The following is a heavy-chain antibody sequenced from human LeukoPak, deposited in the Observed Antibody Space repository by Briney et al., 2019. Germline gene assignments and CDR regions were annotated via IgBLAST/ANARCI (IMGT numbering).Heavy chain of an antibody. D-gene: IGHD2-15*01. J-gene: IGHJ5*02. CDR1: GYSFTSNY. V-gene: IGHV1-46*01. Sequence: ASVKVSCKASGYSFTSNYIHWVRQAPGQGLEWMGMVYPRDGSTSYAQKFQGRVTVTRDTSISTAYMELSRLRSDDTAVYYCARSRENCSGGSCYNWFDPWGQGTLVTVSS. CDR2: VYPRDGST. CDR3: ARSRENCSGGSCYNWFDP.